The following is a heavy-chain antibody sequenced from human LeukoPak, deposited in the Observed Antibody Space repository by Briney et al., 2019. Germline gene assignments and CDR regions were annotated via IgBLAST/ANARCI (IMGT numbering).Heavy chain of an antibody. D-gene: IGHD3-22*01. J-gene: IGHJ6*03. V-gene: IGHV1-46*01. CDR3: ARDGRRIVVVITYPYYYMDV. CDR2: INPSGGST. CDR1: GYTFTSYY. Sequence: ASVKVSCKASGYTFTSYYMHWVRQAPGQGLERMGIINPSGGSTSYAQKFQGRVTMTRDMSTSTVYMELSSLRSEDTAVYYCARDGRRIVVVITYPYYYMDVWGKGTTVTVSS.